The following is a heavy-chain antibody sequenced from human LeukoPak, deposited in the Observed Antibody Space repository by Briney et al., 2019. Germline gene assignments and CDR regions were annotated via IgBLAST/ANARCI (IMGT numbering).Heavy chain of an antibody. V-gene: IGHV3-21*01. CDR3: ARDLVYCTNGVCPGANDAFDI. CDR2: ISSSSSYI. CDR1: GFTFSSYS. D-gene: IGHD2-8*01. J-gene: IGHJ3*02. Sequence: PGGSLRLSCAASGFTFSSYSMNWVRQAPGKGLEWVSSISSSSSYIYYADSVKGRFTISRDNAKNSLYLQMNSLRAEHTAVYYCARDLVYCTNGVCPGANDAFDIWGQGTMVTVSS.